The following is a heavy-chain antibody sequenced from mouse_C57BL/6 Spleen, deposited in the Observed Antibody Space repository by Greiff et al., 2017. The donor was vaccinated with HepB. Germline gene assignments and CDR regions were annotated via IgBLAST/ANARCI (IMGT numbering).Heavy chain of an antibody. J-gene: IGHJ1*03. CDR1: GYTFTSYW. Sequence: QVQLQQPGAELVKPGASVKLSCKASGYTFTSYWMHWVKQRPGQGLEWIGMIHPNSGSTNYNEKFKSKATLTVDKSSSTAYMQLSSLTSEDSAVYYCARVETGYWYFDVWGTGTTVTVSS. CDR2: IHPNSGST. CDR3: ARVETGYWYFDV. D-gene: IGHD4-1*01. V-gene: IGHV1-64*01.